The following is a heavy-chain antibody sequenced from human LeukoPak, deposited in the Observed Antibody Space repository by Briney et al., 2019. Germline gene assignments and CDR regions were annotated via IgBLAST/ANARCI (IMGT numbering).Heavy chain of an antibody. V-gene: IGHV3-30*19. CDR2: ISYDGSNK. CDR3: ARGGWELLVEAFDI. D-gene: IGHD1-26*01. J-gene: IGHJ3*02. Sequence: GGSLRLSCTASGFSFSASGMHWIRQAPGKGLEWVAVISYDGSNKYYADSVKGRFTISRDNSKNTLYLQMNSLRAEDTAVYYCARGGWELLVEAFDIWGQGTMVTVSS. CDR1: GFSFSASG.